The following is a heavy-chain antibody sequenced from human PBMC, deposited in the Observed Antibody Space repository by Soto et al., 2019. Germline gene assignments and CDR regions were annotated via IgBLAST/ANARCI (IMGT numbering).Heavy chain of an antibody. CDR1: GGCFSGYY. J-gene: IGHJ4*02. V-gene: IGHV4-34*01. CDR3: ARGRRDTVLIL. Sequence: SSETLSLPCAVYGGCFSGYYWSCISKPPRKGLEWIGEINHSGSSNYNPSLKSRVTISVDTSKNQFSLKLSSVTAAYTVVYYCARGRRDTVLILWGQGTLVTVSA. CDR2: INHSGSS. D-gene: IGHD2-8*02.